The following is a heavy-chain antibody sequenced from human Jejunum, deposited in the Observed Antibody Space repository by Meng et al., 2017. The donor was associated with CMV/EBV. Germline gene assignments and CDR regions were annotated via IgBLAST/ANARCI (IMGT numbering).Heavy chain of an antibody. D-gene: IGHD3-16*02. CDR2: IYWNDDK. CDR1: PSAGGVG. V-gene: IGHV2-5*01. J-gene: IGHJ4*02. CDR3: AHNSHHPWGTYRDYYFDY. Sequence: PSAGGVGVAWIRQPPGEALEWLALIYWNDDKRYISSLKSRLTVTKDTSKNQVVLTMTNMDPVDTATYYCAHNSHHPWGTYRDYYFDYWGQGTLVTVSS.